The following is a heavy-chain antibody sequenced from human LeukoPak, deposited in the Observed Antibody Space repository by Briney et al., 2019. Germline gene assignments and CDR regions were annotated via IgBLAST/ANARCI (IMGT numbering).Heavy chain of an antibody. CDR1: GGSIRGYH. V-gene: IGHV4-59*01. CDR2: IFFTGST. J-gene: IGHJ4*02. CDR3: ARDSRCSSSSLFDY. D-gene: IGHD6-6*01. Sequence: SETLSLTCTVSGGSIRGYHWTWIRQAPGKGLEWIGYIFFTGSTNYNPSLKSRVTISVDTSKNQFSLKLSSVTAADTAVYYCARDSRCSSSSLFDYWGQGTLVTVSS.